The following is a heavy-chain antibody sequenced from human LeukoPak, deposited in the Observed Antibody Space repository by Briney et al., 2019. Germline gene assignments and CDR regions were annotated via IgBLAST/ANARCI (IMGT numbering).Heavy chain of an antibody. V-gene: IGHV3-33*01. J-gene: IGHJ3*02. Sequence: GRSLRLSCAASGFTFSSYGMHWVRQAPGKGLEWVAVIWYDGSNKYYADSVKGRFTISRDNSKNTLYLQMNSLRAEDTAVYYCARSIGLAYIDAFDIWGQGTMVTVSS. D-gene: IGHD2-21*01. CDR2: IWYDGSNK. CDR1: GFTFSSYG. CDR3: ARSIGLAYIDAFDI.